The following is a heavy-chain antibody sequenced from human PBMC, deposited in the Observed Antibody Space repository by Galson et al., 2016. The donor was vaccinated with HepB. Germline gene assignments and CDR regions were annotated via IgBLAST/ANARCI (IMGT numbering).Heavy chain of an antibody. V-gene: IGHV1-46*01. J-gene: IGHJ4*03. CDR1: GYTFSPYN. CDR2: IHARDTTS. CDR3: VREFPGGTWDY. D-gene: IGHD3-10*01. Sequence: SVKVSCKASGYTFSPYNMHWVRQVPGQGLEWMGIIHARDTTSEYGDKFQGRITISRDTSTTTGYMELNSLRSDDTAIYYCVREFPGGTWDYWGQGTMVTVSS.